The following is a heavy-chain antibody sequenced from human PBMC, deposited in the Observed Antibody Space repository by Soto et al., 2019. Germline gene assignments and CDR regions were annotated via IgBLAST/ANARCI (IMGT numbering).Heavy chain of an antibody. V-gene: IGHV4-39*01. J-gene: IGHJ6*02. CDR2: IYYSGST. Sequence: SETLSLTCTVSGGSISSSDYYWGWIRQPPGKGLEWIGSIYYSGSTYYNPSLKSRVTISVDTSKNQFSLKLSSVTAADTAVYYCASPSWFGDYYYYYGMDVWGQGTTVTVSS. CDR1: GGSISSSDYY. CDR3: ASPSWFGDYYYYYGMDV. D-gene: IGHD3-10*01.